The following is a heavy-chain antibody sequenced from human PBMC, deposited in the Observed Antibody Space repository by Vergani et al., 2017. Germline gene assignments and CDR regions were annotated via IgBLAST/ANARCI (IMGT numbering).Heavy chain of an antibody. V-gene: IGHV3-9*01. Sequence: EVQLVESGGGLVQPGGSLRLSCAASGFTFDDYAMHWVRQAPGKGLEWVSGISWNSGSIGYADSVKGRFTISRDNAKNSLYLQMNSLRAEYTALYYCATDISPPGGAAAGIDYWGQGTLVTVSS. J-gene: IGHJ4*02. CDR3: ATDISPPGGAAAGIDY. CDR2: ISWNSGSI. CDR1: GFTFDDYA. D-gene: IGHD6-13*01.